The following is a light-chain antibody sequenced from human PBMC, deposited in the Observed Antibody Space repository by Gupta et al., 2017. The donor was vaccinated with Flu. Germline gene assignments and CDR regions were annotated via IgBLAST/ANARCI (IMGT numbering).Light chain of an antibody. CDR1: QSVLYSSNNKNY. CDR3: HQYYTTPPA. V-gene: IGKV4-1*01. J-gene: IGKJ3*01. CDR2: WAS. Sequence: SLGERATINCKSSQSVLYSSNNKNYLAWYQQKPGQPPKLLISWASTRASGVPDRFAGSGSGTDFTLTISSLQAEDVAVYFCHQYYTTPPAFGPGTRVDIK.